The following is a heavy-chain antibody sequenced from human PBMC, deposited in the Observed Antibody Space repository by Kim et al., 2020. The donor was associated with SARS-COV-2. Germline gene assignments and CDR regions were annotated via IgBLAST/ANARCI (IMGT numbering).Heavy chain of an antibody. CDR3: ARRRGDFWSGYYGYYYYYMDV. Sequence: SETLSLTCTVSGGSISSYYWSWIRQPPGKGLEWIGYIYYSGSTNYNPYLKSRVIISVDTYKNQFSLKLSSVTAADTAVYYCARRRGDFWSGYYGYYYYYMDVWSKGTAVTVSS. D-gene: IGHD3-3*01. V-gene: IGHV4-59*08. CDR2: IYYSGST. CDR1: GGSISSYY. J-gene: IGHJ6*03.